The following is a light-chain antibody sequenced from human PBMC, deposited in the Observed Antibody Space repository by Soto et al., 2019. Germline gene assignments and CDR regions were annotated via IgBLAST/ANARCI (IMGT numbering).Light chain of an antibody. CDR1: SSDVGGYNY. Sequence: QSALTQPRSVSGSPGQSVTISCTGTSSDVGGYNYVSWYQHHPGKAPKLMIYDVDKRPSGVPGRFSGSKSGNTASLTISGIQAEDEADYYCCSYAGSYHFVLGTGTKVXVL. J-gene: IGLJ1*01. CDR2: DVD. CDR3: CSYAGSYHFV. V-gene: IGLV2-11*01.